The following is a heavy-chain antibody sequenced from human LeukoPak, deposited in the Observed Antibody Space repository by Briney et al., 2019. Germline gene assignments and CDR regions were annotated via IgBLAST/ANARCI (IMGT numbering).Heavy chain of an antibody. Sequence: GASVKVSCKASGYTFTSYDINWVRQATGQGLEWMGWMNPNSGNTGYAQKFQGRVTMTRNTSISTAYMELSSLRSEDTAVYYCARGRGRLLGDYFDYWGQGTLVTVSS. CDR2: MNPNSGNT. V-gene: IGHV1-8*01. J-gene: IGHJ4*02. CDR3: ARGRGRLLGDYFDY. CDR1: GYTFTSYD. D-gene: IGHD3-10*01.